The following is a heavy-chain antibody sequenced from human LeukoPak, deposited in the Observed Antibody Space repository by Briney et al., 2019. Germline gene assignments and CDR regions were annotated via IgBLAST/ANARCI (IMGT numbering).Heavy chain of an antibody. CDR2: IYTSGRT. D-gene: IGHD2-2*01. CDR3: ARRFSTGPFDY. J-gene: IGHJ4*02. Sequence: SETLSLTCTVSGGSISTYYWSWIRQPAGKGLEWIGRIYTSGRTNYNPSLKSRVTMSVDTSKSQFSLKLNPVTAADTAVYYCARRFSTGPFDYWGQGSLVTVSS. V-gene: IGHV4-4*07. CDR1: GGSISTYY.